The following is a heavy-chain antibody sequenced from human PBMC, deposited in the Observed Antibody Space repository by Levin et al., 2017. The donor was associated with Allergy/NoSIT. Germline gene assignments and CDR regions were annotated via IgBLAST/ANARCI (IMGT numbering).Heavy chain of an antibody. CDR2: ISGSGGST. CDR1: GFPFSSYA. CDR3: AKEIAAAPRDGMDV. D-gene: IGHD6-13*01. V-gene: IGHV3-23*01. Sequence: LSLTCAASGFPFSSYAMTWVRQAPGKGLEWVSAISGSGGSTYYADSVTGRFTISRDNSKNTLYLQMNSLRAEDTAVYYCAKEIAAAPRDGMDVWGQGTTVTVSS. J-gene: IGHJ6*02.